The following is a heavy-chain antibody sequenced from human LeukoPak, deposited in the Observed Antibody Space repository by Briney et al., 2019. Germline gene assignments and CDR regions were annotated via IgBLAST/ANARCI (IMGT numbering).Heavy chain of an antibody. J-gene: IGHJ3*02. CDR3: ARHTYYYDSSGYPVAFDI. CDR2: IDPSDSYT. CDR1: GSSFTSNC. V-gene: IGHV5-10-1*01. Sequence: GESLKISCKGSGSSFTSNCSSWVRQMPGKGLEGMGRIDPSDSYTNYSPSFQGHVTISADKSISTAYLQWSSLKASDTAMYYCARHTYYYDSSGYPVAFDIWGKGAMVTVSS. D-gene: IGHD3-22*01.